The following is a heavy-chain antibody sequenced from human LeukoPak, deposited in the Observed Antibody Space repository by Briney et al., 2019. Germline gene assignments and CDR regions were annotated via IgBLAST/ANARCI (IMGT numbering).Heavy chain of an antibody. CDR1: GGSISSGDYY. Sequence: SETLSLTCTVSGGSISSGDYYWSWIRQPPGKGLEWIGYIYHSGSSYYNPSLKSRVTISIDRSKNHFSLKLSSVTAVDTAVYYCARHSGGNYHYFDYWGQGTLVTVSS. D-gene: IGHD6-19*01. CDR3: ARHSGGNYHYFDY. J-gene: IGHJ4*02. CDR2: IYHSGSS. V-gene: IGHV4-30-2*01.